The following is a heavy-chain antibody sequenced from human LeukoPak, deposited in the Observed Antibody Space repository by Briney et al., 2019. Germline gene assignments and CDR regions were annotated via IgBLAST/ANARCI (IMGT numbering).Heavy chain of an antibody. J-gene: IGHJ4*02. CDR3: AGASGSPYYFDY. Sequence: ASVKVSCKASGYTFTGYYMHWVRQAPGQGLEWMGWINPNSGGTNYAQKFQGRVTMTGDTSISTAYMELSRLRSDDTAVYYCAGASGSPYYFDYWGQGTLVTVSS. D-gene: IGHD3-10*01. CDR2: INPNSGGT. CDR1: GYTFTGYY. V-gene: IGHV1-2*02.